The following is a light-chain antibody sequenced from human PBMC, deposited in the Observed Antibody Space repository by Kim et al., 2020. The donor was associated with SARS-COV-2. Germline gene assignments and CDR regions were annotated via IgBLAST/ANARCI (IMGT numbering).Light chain of an antibody. CDR3: QQYGSLLYT. J-gene: IGKJ2*01. Sequence: LSPGERATLSCRASQSVSSSYLAWYQQKPGQAPRLLIYGASRRATGIPDRFSGSGSGTDFTLTISRLEPEDCAVYYCQQYGSLLYTFGQGTKLEI. CDR2: GAS. V-gene: IGKV3-20*01. CDR1: QSVSSSY.